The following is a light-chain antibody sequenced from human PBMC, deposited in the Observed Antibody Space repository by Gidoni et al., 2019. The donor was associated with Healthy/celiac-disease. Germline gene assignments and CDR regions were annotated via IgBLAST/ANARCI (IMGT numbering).Light chain of an antibody. CDR2: DVS. Sequence: QSALTQPASVSGSPGQSITISCTGTSRDGGGYNYVSWYQQHPGKAPKLMIYDVSNRPSGVSNRFSGSKSGNTASLTISGLQAEDEADYYCSSYTSSSTFYVFGTGTKVTVL. J-gene: IGLJ1*01. V-gene: IGLV2-14*01. CDR3: SSYTSSSTFYV. CDR1: SRDGGGYNY.